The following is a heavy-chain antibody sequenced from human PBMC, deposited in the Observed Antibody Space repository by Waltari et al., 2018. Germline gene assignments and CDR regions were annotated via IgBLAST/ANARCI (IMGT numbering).Heavy chain of an antibody. CDR1: GGSFSGYY. Sequence: QVQLQQWGAGLLKPSETLSLTCAVYGGSFSGYYWSWIRQPPGKGLEWIGEINHSGSTNYNPSLKSRVTISVDTSKNQFSLKLSSVTAADTAVYYCARRGWSGYRPLDYWGQGTLVTVSS. CDR2: INHSGST. V-gene: IGHV4-34*01. D-gene: IGHD3-3*01. CDR3: ARRGWSGYRPLDY. J-gene: IGHJ4*02.